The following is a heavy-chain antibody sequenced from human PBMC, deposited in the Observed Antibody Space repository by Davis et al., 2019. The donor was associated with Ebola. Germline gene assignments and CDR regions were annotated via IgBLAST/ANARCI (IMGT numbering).Heavy chain of an antibody. CDR3: ARASGAVRLDV. J-gene: IGHJ6*04. CDR2: ISYDGSNK. D-gene: IGHD3-10*01. Sequence: PGGSLRLSCAASGFTFSSYGMHWVRQAPGKGLEWVAVISYDGSNKYYADSVKGRFTVSRDNAKNSLYLQINSLRVEDTAVYYCARASGAVRLDVWGKGTTVTVSS. V-gene: IGHV3-30*03. CDR1: GFTFSSYG.